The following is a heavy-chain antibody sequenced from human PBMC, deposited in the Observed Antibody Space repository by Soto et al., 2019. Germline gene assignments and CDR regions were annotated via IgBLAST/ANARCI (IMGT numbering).Heavy chain of an antibody. V-gene: IGHV1-2*02. CDR1: GYTFTGYY. CDR2: INPNSGGT. D-gene: IGHD6-19*01. CDR3: ARLVSSSFRLNIDS. Sequence: GASVKVSCKASGYTFTGYYLHWMRQAPGQGLEWMGWINPNSGGTNYAQKFQGRVTMTRDTSISTAYMELSKLRSDDTAVYYCARLVSSSFRLNIDSWGQGTLVTVSS. J-gene: IGHJ4*02.